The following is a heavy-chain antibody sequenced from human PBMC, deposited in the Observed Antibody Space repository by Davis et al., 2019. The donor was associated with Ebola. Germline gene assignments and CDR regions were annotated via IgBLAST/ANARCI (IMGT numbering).Heavy chain of an antibody. V-gene: IGHV1-18*04. J-gene: IGHJ4*02. D-gene: IGHD1-26*01. CDR3: ARDYAVGANDY. Sequence: ASVKACKASGYTFTSYGISWVRQAPGQGLEWMGWISAYNGNTNYAQKLQGRVTMTTDTSTSTAYMELRSLRSDDTAVYYCARDYAVGANDYWGQGTLVTVSS. CDR2: ISAYNGNT. CDR1: GYTFTSYG.